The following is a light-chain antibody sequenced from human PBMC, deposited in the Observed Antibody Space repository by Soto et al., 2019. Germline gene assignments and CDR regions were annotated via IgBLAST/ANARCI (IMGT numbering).Light chain of an antibody. CDR2: EVS. CDR1: SSDVGSYNL. Sequence: QSALAQPASVSGSPGQSITISCTGTSSDVGSYNLVSWYQQHPGKATKLMIYEVSKRPSGVSNRFSGSKSGNTASLTISGLQAEDEADYYCCSYAGSSTWVFGTGTKVTVL. CDR3: CSYAGSSTWV. J-gene: IGLJ1*01. V-gene: IGLV2-23*02.